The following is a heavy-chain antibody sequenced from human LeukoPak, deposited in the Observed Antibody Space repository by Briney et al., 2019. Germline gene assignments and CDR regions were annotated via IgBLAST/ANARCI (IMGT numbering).Heavy chain of an antibody. V-gene: IGHV1-69*13. CDR2: IIPIFGTA. Sequence: GASVKVSCKASGYTFTSYYMHWVRQAPGQGLEWMGGIIPIFGTANYAQKFQGRVTITADESTSTAYMELSSLRSEDTAVYYCARTPRYSSSWYPDYWGQGTLVTVSS. CDR1: GYTFTSYY. J-gene: IGHJ4*02. D-gene: IGHD6-13*01. CDR3: ARTPRYSSSWYPDY.